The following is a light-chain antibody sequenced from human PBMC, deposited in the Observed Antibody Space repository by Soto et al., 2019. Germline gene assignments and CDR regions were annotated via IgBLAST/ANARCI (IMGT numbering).Light chain of an antibody. CDR1: QSVLSSSNNKNY. Sequence: DIVMTQSPDSLAVSLGERATINCNSSQSVLSSSNNKNYLAWYQQRPRQTPKLLIYWASTRQSGVPDRFSGSGSGTDFTLTISSLHAEDVAVYYCHQCYTTPWTFGQGTKVEIK. V-gene: IGKV4-1*01. CDR2: WAS. CDR3: HQCYTTPWT. J-gene: IGKJ1*01.